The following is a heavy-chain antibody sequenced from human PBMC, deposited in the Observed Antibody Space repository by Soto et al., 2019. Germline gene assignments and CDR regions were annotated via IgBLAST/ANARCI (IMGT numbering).Heavy chain of an antibody. CDR2: ISYGGNT. CDR1: GDIIISNGHH. V-gene: IGHV4-39*01. Sequence: LETLSLTCSVAGDIIISNGHHWGWIRQPPGKGLEWIGSISYGGNTHYNPSLESRVTISIDTSKNQFSLKLSSVTAADTSVYYCARLPDVMVREFYFDSWGQGTLVTVSS. J-gene: IGHJ4*02. D-gene: IGHD3-10*01. CDR3: ARLPDVMVREFYFDS.